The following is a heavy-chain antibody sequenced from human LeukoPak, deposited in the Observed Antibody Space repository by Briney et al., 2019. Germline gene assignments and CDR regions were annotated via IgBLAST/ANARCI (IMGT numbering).Heavy chain of an antibody. D-gene: IGHD5-24*01. V-gene: IGHV3-30*18. CDR3: AKAGEMATIGY. CDR2: ISYDGSNK. Sequence: GGSLRLSCAASGFTFSSYAMHWVRQAPGKGLEWVAVISYDGSNKYYADSVKGRFTISRDNSKNTLYLQMNSLRAEDTAVYYCAKAGEMATIGYWGQGTLVTVSS. CDR1: GFTFSSYA. J-gene: IGHJ4*02.